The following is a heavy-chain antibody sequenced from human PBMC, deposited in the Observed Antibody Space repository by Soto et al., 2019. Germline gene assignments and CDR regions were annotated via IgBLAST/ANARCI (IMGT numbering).Heavy chain of an antibody. D-gene: IGHD3-16*01. CDR2: IYYSGST. CDR3: ARLTDYGFPYYYYGMDV. CDR1: GGSISSYY. J-gene: IGHJ6*02. Sequence: SETLSLTCTVPGGSISSYYWSWIRQPPGKGLEWIGYIYYSGSTNYNPSLKSRVTISVDTSKNQFTLKLSAVTAAATAVYYCARLTDYGFPYYYYGMDVWGQGTTVTVSS. V-gene: IGHV4-59*01.